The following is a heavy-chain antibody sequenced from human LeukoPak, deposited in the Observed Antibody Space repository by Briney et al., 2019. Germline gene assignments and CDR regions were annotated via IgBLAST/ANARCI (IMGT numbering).Heavy chain of an antibody. D-gene: IGHD6-19*01. CDR1: GGSISNSGCY. V-gene: IGHV4-39*01. Sequence: SETLSLTCNVSGGSISNSGCYWVGLRPAPGKGLKWIGSIHYSGSTYYNPSLKSRVTMSVDTSKNQSSLKLNSVTAADTAIYYCARHSSMRSGWSYWGQGTLVSVSS. CDR3: ARHSSMRSGWSY. J-gene: IGHJ4*02. CDR2: IHYSGST.